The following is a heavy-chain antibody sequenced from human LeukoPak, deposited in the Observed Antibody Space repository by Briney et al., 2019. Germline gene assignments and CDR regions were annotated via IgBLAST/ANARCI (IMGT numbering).Heavy chain of an antibody. D-gene: IGHD6-13*01. V-gene: IGHV4-38-2*01. CDR1: GYSISSGYY. Sequence: SETLSLTCAVSGYSISSGYYWDWIRQPPGKGLEWIGTIYHSGGTYYNPSLKSRVTISVDTSKNQFSLKLSSVTAADTAVYYCARHSGMAAGDYWGQGTLVTVSS. CDR3: ARHSGMAAGDY. CDR2: IYHSGGT. J-gene: IGHJ4*02.